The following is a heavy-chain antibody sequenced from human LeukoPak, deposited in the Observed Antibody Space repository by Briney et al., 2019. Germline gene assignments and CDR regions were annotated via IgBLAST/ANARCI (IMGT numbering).Heavy chain of an antibody. V-gene: IGHV4-30-4*01. J-gene: IGHJ5*02. D-gene: IGHD4-17*01. CDR3: ARATMTTVTESNWFDP. CDR1: GGSISSGDYY. CDR2: IYYSGST. Sequence: SETLSLTCTVSGGSISSGDYYWSWIRQPPGKGLERIGYIYYSGSTYYNPSLKSRVTISVDTSKNQFSLKLSSVTAADTAVYYCARATMTTVTESNWFDPWGQGTLVTVSS.